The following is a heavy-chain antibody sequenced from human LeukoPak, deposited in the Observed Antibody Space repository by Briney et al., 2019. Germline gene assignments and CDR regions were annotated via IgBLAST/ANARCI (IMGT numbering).Heavy chain of an antibody. CDR3: ARDQARYRSRGCFDT. V-gene: IGHV4-38-2*01. CDR1: EYSISSGYY. Sequence: TSETLSLTCVVSEYSISSGYYWGWLRPSPGRGLEWIGSIHHSGTVYYNPSLQSRVTISVDMSKNTFSLKLPSVTAADTAVYYCARDQARYRSRGCFDTWGQGTLVIVSS. CDR2: IHHSGTV. D-gene: IGHD3-16*02. J-gene: IGHJ5*02.